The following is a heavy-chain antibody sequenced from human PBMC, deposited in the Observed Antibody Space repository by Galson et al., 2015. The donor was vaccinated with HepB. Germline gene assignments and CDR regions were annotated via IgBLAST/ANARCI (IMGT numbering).Heavy chain of an antibody. CDR1: GASISSRTYY. CDR2: VHSSVVT. V-gene: IGHV4-39*01. Sequence: TLSLTCSVSGASISSRTYYWVWIRQPPGKGLEWIGNVHSSVVTYYNPSLKSRVTISGDTAKNQFSLRVSSVTAADTSVYYCVRALGGSHFYGMDVWGQGSTVTVSS. J-gene: IGHJ6*02. D-gene: IGHD3-16*01. CDR3: VRALGGSHFYGMDV.